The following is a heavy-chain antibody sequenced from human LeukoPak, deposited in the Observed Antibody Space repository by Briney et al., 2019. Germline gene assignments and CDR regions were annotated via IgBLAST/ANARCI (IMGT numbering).Heavy chain of an antibody. J-gene: IGHJ4*02. CDR1: GYTFTSYA. V-gene: IGHV7-4-1*02. Sequence: ASVKVSCMASGYTFTSYAMKWVRQAPGQGLEWMGWINTNTGNPTYAQGFTGRFVFPLDTSVSTAYLQISSLKAEDTAVYYCARDLEAAAGTYWGQGTLVTVSS. D-gene: IGHD6-13*01. CDR2: INTNTGNP. CDR3: ARDLEAAAGTY.